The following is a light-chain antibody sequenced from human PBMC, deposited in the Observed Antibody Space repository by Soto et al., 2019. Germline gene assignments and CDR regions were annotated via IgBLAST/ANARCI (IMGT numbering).Light chain of an antibody. Sequence: EIVLTQSPATLSVSPGERASLSCRASQSVSSDLAWYQHKPGQAPRLLIYDASNRATGIPARFSGSGSGTNFTLTISCLEPEDFAVYYCQQRSKWPRTFGQGTKGDIK. J-gene: IGKJ1*01. CDR1: QSVSSD. CDR2: DAS. CDR3: QQRSKWPRT. V-gene: IGKV3-11*01.